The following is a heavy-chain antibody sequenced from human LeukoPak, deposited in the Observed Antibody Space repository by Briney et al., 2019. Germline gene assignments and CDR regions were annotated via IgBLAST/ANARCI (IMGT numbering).Heavy chain of an antibody. D-gene: IGHD3-9*01. CDR3: ATGGASIFLDAFDM. J-gene: IGHJ3*02. V-gene: IGHV3-30*03. Sequence: GGSLRLSCAASGFTFSSYGMHWVRQASGKGLEWVALISYEGSNKYYADSVKGRFTISRDNSNNTLYLQMSSLRAEDTAAYFCATGGASIFLDAFDMWGQGTMVTVSS. CDR1: GFTFSSYG. CDR2: ISYEGSNK.